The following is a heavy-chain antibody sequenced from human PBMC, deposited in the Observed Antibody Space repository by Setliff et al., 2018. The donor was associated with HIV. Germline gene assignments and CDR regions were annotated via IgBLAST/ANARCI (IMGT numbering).Heavy chain of an antibody. CDR2: FDPEDGET. CDR1: GYTLTELY. D-gene: IGHD3-22*01. V-gene: IGHV1-24*01. J-gene: IGHJ3*02. CDR3: ATSSPVCPWLPAHDAFDI. Sequence: ASVKVSCKVSGYTLTELYRHWVRQAPGKGLEWMGGFDPEDGETIYAQKFQGRVTMTEDTSTDTAYMELSSLRSEDTAVYYCATSSPVCPWLPAHDAFDIWGQGTMVTVSS.